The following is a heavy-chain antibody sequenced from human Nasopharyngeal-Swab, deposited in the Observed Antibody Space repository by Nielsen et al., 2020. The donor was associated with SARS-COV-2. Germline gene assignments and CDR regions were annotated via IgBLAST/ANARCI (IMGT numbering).Heavy chain of an antibody. J-gene: IGHJ2*01. V-gene: IGHV3-23*01. Sequence: GESLKISCAASGFTFNNYAMAWVRQAPGKGLEWVSIVSPGGRTSYSADSVRGRFTISRDNSRKTLFLQMTTVRVDDTAVYFCAKSSAWARGWPTRWYFTFWGRGSLVTVSS. CDR2: VSPGGRTS. D-gene: IGHD6-19*01. CDR1: GFTFNNYA. CDR3: AKSSAWARGWPTRWYFTF.